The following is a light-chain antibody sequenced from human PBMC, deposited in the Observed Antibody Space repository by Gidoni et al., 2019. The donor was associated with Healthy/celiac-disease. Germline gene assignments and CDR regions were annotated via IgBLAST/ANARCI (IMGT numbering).Light chain of an antibody. V-gene: IGKV3-20*01. CDR3: QQYGSSPPYT. Sequence: DIVLTPSPGTLSLSPGDRATLSCRASQSVSSSYLAWYQQKPGQAPRLLIYGASSRATGIPDRFSGSGSGKDFTLTISRLEPEDFAVYYCQQYGSSPPYTFGQGTKLEIK. CDR1: QSVSSSY. J-gene: IGKJ2*01. CDR2: GAS.